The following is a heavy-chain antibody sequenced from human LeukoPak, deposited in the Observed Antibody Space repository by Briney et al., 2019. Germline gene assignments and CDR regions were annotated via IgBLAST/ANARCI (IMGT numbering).Heavy chain of an antibody. V-gene: IGHV3-30*14. Sequence: PGGSLRLSCAASGFTFSSYAMHWVRQAPGKGLEWVAVISYDGSNKYYADSVRGRFTISRDTSKNTVYLQMNSLRAEDTALYYCARSYTGPWGQGTLVTVSS. CDR3: ARSYTGP. D-gene: IGHD3-16*01. J-gene: IGHJ5*02. CDR1: GFTFSSYA. CDR2: ISYDGSNK.